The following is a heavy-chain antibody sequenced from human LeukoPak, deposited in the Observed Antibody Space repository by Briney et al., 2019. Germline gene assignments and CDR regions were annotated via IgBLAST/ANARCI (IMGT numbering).Heavy chain of an antibody. CDR1: GYTFTGYY. CDR3: ARDNDDYGGKSASKGYYYMDV. J-gene: IGHJ6*03. CDR2: INPNSGGT. Sequence: ASVKVSCKASGYTFTGYYMHWVRQAPGQGLEWMGWINPNSGGTNYAQKFQGRVTMTRDTSISTAYMELSRLRSDDTAVYYCARDNDDYGGKSASKGYYYMDVWGKGTTVTVSS. D-gene: IGHD4-23*01. V-gene: IGHV1-2*02.